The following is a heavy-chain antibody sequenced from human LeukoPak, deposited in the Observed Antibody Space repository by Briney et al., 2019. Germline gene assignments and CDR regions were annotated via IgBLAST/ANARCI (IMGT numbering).Heavy chain of an antibody. J-gene: IGHJ6*03. D-gene: IGHD2-15*01. CDR1: GFTFSHYT. V-gene: IGHV3-7*03. CDR2: IKQDGSEK. CDR3: ARELTPYYYMDV. Sequence: QAGGSLRLSCAASGFTFSHYTMNWVRQAPGKGLEWVANIKQDGSEKYYVDSVKGRFTISRDNAKNSLYLQMNSLRAEDTAVYYCARELTPYYYMDVWGKGTTVTIS.